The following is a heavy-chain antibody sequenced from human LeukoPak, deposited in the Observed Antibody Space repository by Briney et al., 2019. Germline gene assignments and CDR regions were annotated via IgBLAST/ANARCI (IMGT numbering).Heavy chain of an antibody. V-gene: IGHV1-2*02. Sequence: GASVTVSCKASGYTFTGYYMHWVRQAPGQGLEWMGWINPNSGGTNYAQKFQGRVTMTRETSISTAYMKRSRLRSDDTAVYYCAKNHLPTHDYGSINFDDWGQGSLVTVSS. D-gene: IGHD4-23*01. CDR3: AKNHLPTHDYGSINFDD. J-gene: IGHJ4*02. CDR2: INPNSGGT. CDR1: GYTFTGYY.